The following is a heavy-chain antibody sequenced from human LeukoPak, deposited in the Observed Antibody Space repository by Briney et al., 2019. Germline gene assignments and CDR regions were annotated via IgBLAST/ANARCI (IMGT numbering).Heavy chain of an antibody. Sequence: PGGSLRLSCAASGFTFTNYAMSWVRQAPGKGLEWVSAFSYGGSSTYYADSVKGRFTISRDNSKNTLYLQMNSLKAEDTAVYYCTPAHYWGQGTLVTVSS. CDR2: FSYGGSST. J-gene: IGHJ4*02. CDR1: GFTFTNYA. V-gene: IGHV3-23*01. CDR3: TPAHY.